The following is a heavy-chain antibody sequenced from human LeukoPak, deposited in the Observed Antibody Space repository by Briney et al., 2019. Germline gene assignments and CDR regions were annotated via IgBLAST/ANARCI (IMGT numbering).Heavy chain of an antibody. D-gene: IGHD2-2*01. V-gene: IGHV4-38-2*01. CDR3: ARNGTSSYFDY. J-gene: IGHJ4*02. CDR1: GYSTSSGYY. CDR2: IYHIGST. Sequence: SETLSLTCAVSGYSTSSGYYWGWIRQAPGKGLEWIGSIYHIGSTHYNPSLKSRVTISVDTPKNQFSLKLSAVTAADTAVYYCARNGTSSYFDYWGQGTLVTVSS.